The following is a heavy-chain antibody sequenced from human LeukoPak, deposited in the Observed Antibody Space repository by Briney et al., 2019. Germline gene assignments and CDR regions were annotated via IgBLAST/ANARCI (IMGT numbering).Heavy chain of an antibody. D-gene: IGHD3-22*01. J-gene: IGHJ4*02. CDR3: ARSQAYYYDSSGYGGLDY. CDR2: IRGYNGNT. V-gene: IGHV1-18*01. CDR1: GYTFTTYG. Sequence: ASLKVSCKASGYTFTTYGISWVRQAPGQGLEWMGWIRGYNGNTNYAQKLQGRVTMTTDTSTSAAYMELRSLRSDDTAVYYCARSQAYYYDSSGYGGLDYWGQGTLVTVSS.